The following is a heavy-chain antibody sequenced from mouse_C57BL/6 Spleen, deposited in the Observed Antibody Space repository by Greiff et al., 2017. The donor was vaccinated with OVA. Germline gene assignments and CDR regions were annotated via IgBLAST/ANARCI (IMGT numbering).Heavy chain of an antibody. D-gene: IGHD1-1*01. Sequence: VQLQQPGAELVKPGASVKLSCKASGYTFTSYWMQWVKQRPGQGLEWIGEIDPSDSYTHYNQKFKGKATLTVDTSSSTAFMQRSSLTSEDSAVYYCAREYYGSSDYWGQGTTLTVSS. CDR1: GYTFTSYW. V-gene: IGHV1-50*01. J-gene: IGHJ2*01. CDR3: AREYYGSSDY. CDR2: IDPSDSYT.